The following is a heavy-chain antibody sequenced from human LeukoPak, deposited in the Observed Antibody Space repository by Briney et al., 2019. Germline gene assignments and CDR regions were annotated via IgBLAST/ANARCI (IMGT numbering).Heavy chain of an antibody. CDR2: MYYSGST. CDR1: GGSITSDY. Sequence: SETLSLTCTVSGGSITSDYWSWIRQPPGKGLEWIGYMYYSGSTNYDPSLKSRVTISVDTSKNQFSLKLSSVTAADTAVYYCASRVSFGYFDYWGQGTLVTVSS. J-gene: IGHJ4*02. V-gene: IGHV4-59*08. D-gene: IGHD1-26*01. CDR3: ASRVSFGYFDY.